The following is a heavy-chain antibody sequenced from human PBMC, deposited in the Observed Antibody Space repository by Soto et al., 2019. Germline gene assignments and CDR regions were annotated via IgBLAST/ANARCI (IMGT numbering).Heavy chain of an antibody. CDR1: GYTFTSYA. CDR3: ARGDFWSGHGEPRLKYYFDY. D-gene: IGHD3-3*01. J-gene: IGHJ4*02. V-gene: IGHV1-3*01. CDR2: INAGNGNT. Sequence: ASVKVSCKASGYTFTSYAMHWVRQAPGQRLEWMGWINAGNGNTKYSQKFQGRVTITRDTSASTAYMELSSLRSEDTAVYYCARGDFWSGHGEPRLKYYFDYWGRGTLVTVSS.